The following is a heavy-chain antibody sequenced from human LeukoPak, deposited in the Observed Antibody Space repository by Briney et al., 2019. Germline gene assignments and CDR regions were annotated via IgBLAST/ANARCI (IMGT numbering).Heavy chain of an antibody. V-gene: IGHV3-23*01. J-gene: IGHJ6*03. CDR3: ARGSDDSSGYYWVPYYYYYYMDV. CDR1: GFTFSSDA. D-gene: IGHD3-22*01. Sequence: PGGSLRLSCAASGFTFSSDAMSWVRQAPGKGLEWVSAISGSGGSTYYADSVKGRFTISRDNSKNTLYLQMNSLRAEDTAVYYCARGSDDSSGYYWVPYYYYYYMDVWGKGTTVTISS. CDR2: ISGSGGST.